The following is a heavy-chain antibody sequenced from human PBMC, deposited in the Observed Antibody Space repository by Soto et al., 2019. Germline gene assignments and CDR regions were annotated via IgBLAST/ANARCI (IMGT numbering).Heavy chain of an antibody. J-gene: IGHJ3*02. Sequence: ASVKVSCKASGYTFTSYGISWVRQAPGQGLEWMGWISAYNGNTNYAQKLQGRVTMTTDTSTSTAYMELRSLRSDDTAVYYCARHIVVVPAAMGAFVIWGQGTMVTGS. V-gene: IGHV1-18*01. CDR2: ISAYNGNT. CDR1: GYTFTSYG. CDR3: ARHIVVVPAAMGAFVI. D-gene: IGHD2-2*01.